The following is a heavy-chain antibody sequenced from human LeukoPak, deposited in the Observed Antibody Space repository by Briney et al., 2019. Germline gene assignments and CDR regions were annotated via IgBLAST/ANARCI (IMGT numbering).Heavy chain of an antibody. Sequence: PGRSLRLSYVVSGVDFSRAAMYWVRQPPGKGLVWVALVKGDGRTTIYADSVKGRFTISRDNAKDTLYLQMNSLRLDDSGVYYCATGHSYGYDYWGQGVLVTVSS. CDR1: GVDFSRAA. CDR3: ATGHSYGYDY. CDR2: VKGDGRTT. V-gene: IGHV3-74*01. D-gene: IGHD5-18*01. J-gene: IGHJ4*02.